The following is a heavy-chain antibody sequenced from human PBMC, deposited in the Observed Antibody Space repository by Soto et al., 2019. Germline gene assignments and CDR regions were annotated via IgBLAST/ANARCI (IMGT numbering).Heavy chain of an antibody. Sequence: QVHLVQSGTEVRRPGASVKVSCQTSGYTFTSYSIHWVRQAPGQGLEWMGWINAGHGTTKYSQKCQGRVTITMDTSATTVYMELSTLRSEDTAVYYCARDYGMCLGYFDYWGQGSLVIVSS. CDR2: INAGHGTT. CDR3: ARDYGMCLGYFDY. D-gene: IGHD3-16*01. V-gene: IGHV1-3*01. J-gene: IGHJ4*02. CDR1: GYTFTSYS.